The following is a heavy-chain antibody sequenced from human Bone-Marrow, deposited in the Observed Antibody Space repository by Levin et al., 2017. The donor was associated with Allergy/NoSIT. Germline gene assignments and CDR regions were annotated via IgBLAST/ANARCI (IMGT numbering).Heavy chain of an antibody. J-gene: IGHJ2*01. V-gene: IGHV1-8*01. Sequence: PGGSLRLSCQASGSTFTSYDINWMRQATGQGLEWMGWMSTNSGKTGYAQKFQGRVTMTRDTSMNTAYMELNYLRSDDTAVYYCARGRSVDDVWTIYDSWYFDLWGRGTLVTVSS. CDR1: GSTFTSYD. CDR2: MSTNSGKT. D-gene: IGHD3-3*01. CDR3: ARGRSVDDVWTIYDSWYFDL.